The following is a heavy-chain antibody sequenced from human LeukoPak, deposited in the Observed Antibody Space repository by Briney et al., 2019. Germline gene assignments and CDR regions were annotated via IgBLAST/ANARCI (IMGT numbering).Heavy chain of an antibody. CDR3: AREIGMMATISGGKGNWYFDL. Sequence: GGSLRLSCAASGFTFSYYSMNWVRQAPGKGLEWVSYTSSSSTIYYADSVKGRFTISRDNAKNSLYLQMNSLRAEDTAVYYCAREIGMMATISGGKGNWYFDLWGRGTLVTVSS. J-gene: IGHJ2*01. CDR1: GFTFSYYS. CDR2: TSSSSTI. D-gene: IGHD5-12*01. V-gene: IGHV3-48*04.